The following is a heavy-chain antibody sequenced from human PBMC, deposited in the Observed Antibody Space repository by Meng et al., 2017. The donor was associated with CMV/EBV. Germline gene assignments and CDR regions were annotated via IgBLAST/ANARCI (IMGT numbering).Heavy chain of an antibody. J-gene: IGHJ4*02. D-gene: IGHD3-22*01. V-gene: IGHV7-4-1*01. CDR2: INTNTGNP. CDR1: GYTFTSYA. CDR3: ARGYWDSSGYYQHFDY. Sequence: ASVKVSCKASGYTFTSYAMNWVRQAPGQGLEWMGWINTNTGNPTYAQGFTGRFVFSLDTSVSTAYLQICSLKAEDTAVYYCARGYWDSSGYYQHFDYWGQGTLVTVSS.